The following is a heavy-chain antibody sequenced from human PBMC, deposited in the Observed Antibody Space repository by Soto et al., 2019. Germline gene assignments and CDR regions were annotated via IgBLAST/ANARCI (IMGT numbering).Heavy chain of an antibody. Sequence: QVQLVQSGAEVKKPGSSVKVSCEASGATFSAYVISWVRQAPGQGLEWMGGIIPMFGTANYAQKFRDRVTITADESVRTADMELTSLRSEDTAVYYCARDRNPINQAVEYCSITSCYWDYYYAMDVWGQGTTVTVSS. D-gene: IGHD2-2*01. J-gene: IGHJ6*02. CDR2: IIPMFGTA. CDR1: GATFSAYV. V-gene: IGHV1-69*01. CDR3: ARDRNPINQAVEYCSITSCYWDYYYAMDV.